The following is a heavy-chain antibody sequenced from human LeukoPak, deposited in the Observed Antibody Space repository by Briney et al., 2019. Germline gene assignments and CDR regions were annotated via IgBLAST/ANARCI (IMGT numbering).Heavy chain of an antibody. J-gene: IGHJ3*02. V-gene: IGHV4-59*12. CDR2: IYYSGST. CDR1: GGSISSYY. Sequence: SETLSLTCTVPGGSISSYYWSWIRQPPGKGLEWIGYIYYSGSTNYNPSLKSRVTISVDKSKNQFSLKLSSVTAADTAVYYCARVPQTWIQLWLPHDAFDIWGQGTMVTVSS. D-gene: IGHD5-18*01. CDR3: ARVPQTWIQLWLPHDAFDI.